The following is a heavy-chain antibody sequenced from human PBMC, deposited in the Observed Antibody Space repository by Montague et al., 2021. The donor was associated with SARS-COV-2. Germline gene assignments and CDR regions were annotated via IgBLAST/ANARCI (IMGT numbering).Heavy chain of an antibody. Sequence: SETLSLTCTVSSASISNDIYYWVWIRQPPGKGPEWIGGSRYGGTSYYNPSLKSRVTISIDTSKKQCSLTMTAVTAADTAVYFCARQDIQLRFDLWGRGTLVTVSS. CDR3: ARQDIQLRFDL. J-gene: IGHJ2*01. D-gene: IGHD1-1*01. V-gene: IGHV4-39*01. CDR1: SASISNDIYY. CDR2: SRYGGTS.